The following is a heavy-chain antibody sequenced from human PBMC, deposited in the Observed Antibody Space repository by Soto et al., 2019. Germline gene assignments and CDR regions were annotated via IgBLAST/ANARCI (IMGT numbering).Heavy chain of an antibody. J-gene: IGHJ3*02. D-gene: IGHD4-17*01. V-gene: IGHV5-51*01. CDR1: GYTFTTFW. CDR3: ARLSHVFRDYVGAFDI. Sequence: EVQLVQSGPEVKKPGESLRISCKGSGYTFTTFWIGWVRQLPGKGLEWMGIIYPGDSDTRYSPSFRGQVTISADKSITTVDLQWSNLKASDTAIYYCARLSHVFRDYVGAFDIWGQGTMVTVSS. CDR2: IYPGDSDT.